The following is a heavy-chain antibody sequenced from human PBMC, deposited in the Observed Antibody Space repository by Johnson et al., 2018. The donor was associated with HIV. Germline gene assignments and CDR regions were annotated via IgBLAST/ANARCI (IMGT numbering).Heavy chain of an antibody. CDR1: GFTFSSYA. Sequence: VQLVESGGGLVQPGWSLRLSCAASGFTFSSYAMSWLRQAPGKALEWVSVIYSGDSTYYADSVKGRFTISRDNSKNTLYLQMNSLRAEDTAVYYCAREGIAARQGAFDIWVQGTMVTVSS. D-gene: IGHD6-6*01. J-gene: IGHJ3*02. CDR3: AREGIAARQGAFDI. V-gene: IGHV3-23*03. CDR2: IYSGDST.